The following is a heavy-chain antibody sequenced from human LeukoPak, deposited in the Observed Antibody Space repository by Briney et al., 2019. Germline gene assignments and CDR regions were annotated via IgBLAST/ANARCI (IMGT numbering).Heavy chain of an antibody. J-gene: IGHJ4*02. V-gene: IGHV3-30*18. Sequence: GGSLRLSCAASGFTFSSYGMHWVRQAPGKGLEWVAVISYDGSNKYYADSVKGRFTISRDNSKNTLYLQMNSLRAEDTAVYYCANFQWLRYFAFWGQGTLVTVSS. CDR3: ANFQWLRYFAF. CDR2: ISYDGSNK. D-gene: IGHD5-12*01. CDR1: GFTFSSYG.